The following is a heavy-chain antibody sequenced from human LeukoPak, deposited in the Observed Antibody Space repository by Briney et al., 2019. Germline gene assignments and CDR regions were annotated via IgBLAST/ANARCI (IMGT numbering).Heavy chain of an antibody. V-gene: IGHV3-73*01. Sequence: PGGSLRLSCAASGFTFSGSAIYWVRQASGKGLEWVGRIRSKANSYATAYAASVKGRFTISRDDSKNTAYLQMNSLKTEDTAVYYCTRSLAPAWYFDLWGRGTLVTVSS. CDR3: TRSLAPAWYFDL. CDR2: IRSKANSYAT. D-gene: IGHD2-2*01. J-gene: IGHJ2*01. CDR1: GFTFSGSA.